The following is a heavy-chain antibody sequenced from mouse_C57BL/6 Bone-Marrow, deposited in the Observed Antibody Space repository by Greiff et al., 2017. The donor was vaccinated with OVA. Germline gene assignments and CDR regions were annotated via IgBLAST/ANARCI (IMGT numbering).Heavy chain of an antibody. D-gene: IGHD2-2*01. CDR1: GFTFSSYA. CDR2: ISDGGSFT. J-gene: IGHJ3*01. V-gene: IGHV5-4*01. Sequence: DVKLVESGGGLVKPGGSLKLSCAASGFTFSSYAMSWVRQTPEKRLEWVATISDGGSFTYYPDNVKGRFTISRDNAKNNLYLQMRHLKSEDTAMYYCAREWLPAYWGQGTLVTVSA. CDR3: AREWLPAY.